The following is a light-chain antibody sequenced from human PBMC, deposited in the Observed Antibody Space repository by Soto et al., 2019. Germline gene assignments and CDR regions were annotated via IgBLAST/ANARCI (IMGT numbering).Light chain of an antibody. J-gene: IGKJ1*01. CDR1: QSVSSTY. CDR2: GAS. Sequence: EIVLTQPPGTLSLSPGERATLSCRASQSVSSTYLAWYQHKPGQAPRLLIYGASSRATGIPARFSGSGSGTDFTLTISSLEPEDFAVYYCQQRSNWRTWTFGQGTKVDIK. CDR3: QQRSNWRTWT. V-gene: IGKV3D-20*02.